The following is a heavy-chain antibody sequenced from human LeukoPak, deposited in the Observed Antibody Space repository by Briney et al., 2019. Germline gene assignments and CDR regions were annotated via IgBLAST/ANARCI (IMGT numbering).Heavy chain of an antibody. CDR1: GFTFSSYG. V-gene: IGHV3-23*01. D-gene: IGHD3-22*01. Sequence: GGTLRLSCAASGFTFSSYGMSWVRQAPGKGLEWVSAISGSGGSTYYADSVKGRFTISRDNSKNTLYLQMNSLRAEDTAVYYCARDHHRRLYDSQARDTFDIWGQGTMVTVSS. CDR3: ARDHHRRLYDSQARDTFDI. J-gene: IGHJ3*02. CDR2: ISGSGGST.